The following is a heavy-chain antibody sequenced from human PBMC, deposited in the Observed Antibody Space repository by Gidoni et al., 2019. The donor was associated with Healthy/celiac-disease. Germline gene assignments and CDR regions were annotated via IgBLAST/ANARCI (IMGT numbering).Heavy chain of an antibody. Sequence: QVQLVESGGGVVQPGRSLRLSCAASGFTFSSYAMHWVRQAPGKGLEWVAVISYDGSNKYYADSVKGRFTISRDNSKNTLYLQMNSLRAEDTAVYYCARDHSSGWYVSVDYWGQGTLVTVSS. J-gene: IGHJ4*02. CDR1: GFTFSSYA. CDR2: ISYDGSNK. D-gene: IGHD6-19*01. V-gene: IGHV3-30-3*01. CDR3: ARDHSSGWYVSVDY.